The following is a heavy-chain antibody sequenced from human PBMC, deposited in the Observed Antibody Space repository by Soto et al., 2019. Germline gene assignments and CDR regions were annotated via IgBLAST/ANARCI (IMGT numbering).Heavy chain of an antibody. J-gene: IGHJ5*02. D-gene: IGHD4-17*01. Sequence: LSLTCTVSGGSISSSSYYWGWIRQPPGKGLEWIGSIYYSGSTYYNPSLKSRVTISVDTSKNQFSLKLSSVTAADTAVYYCASHTTVALHGGNWFDPWGQGTLVTVSS. CDR1: GGSISSSSYY. CDR3: ASHTTVALHGGNWFDP. CDR2: IYYSGST. V-gene: IGHV4-39*01.